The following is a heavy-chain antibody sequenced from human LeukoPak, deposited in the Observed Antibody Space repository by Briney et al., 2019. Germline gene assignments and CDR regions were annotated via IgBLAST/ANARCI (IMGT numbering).Heavy chain of an antibody. CDR3: ARGPRLRFLEWLITLDY. V-gene: IGHV1-8*03. J-gene: IGHJ4*02. CDR1: GYTFTSYD. CDR2: MNPNSGNT. Sequence: EASVKVSCKASGYTFTSYDINWVRQATGQGLEWMGWMNPNSGNTGYAQKFQGRVTITRNTSISTAYMELSSLRSEDTAVYYCARGPRLRFLEWLITLDYWGQGTLVTVSS. D-gene: IGHD3-3*01.